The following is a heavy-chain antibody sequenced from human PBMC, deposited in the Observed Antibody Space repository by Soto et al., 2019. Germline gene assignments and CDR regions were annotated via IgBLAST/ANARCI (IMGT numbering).Heavy chain of an antibody. CDR2: IYYSGIT. V-gene: IGHV4-59*01. Sequence: SQTLSLTCTVSGGSISSYYWSWIRQPPGKGLEWIGYIYYSGITDYNPSLKSRVTISVDTSKSQFSLKLSSVTAADTAVYYCAPHVSCSGGSCHYDAFAILGQGTMVTGSS. D-gene: IGHD2-15*01. J-gene: IGHJ3*02. CDR3: APHVSCSGGSCHYDAFAI. CDR1: GGSISSYY.